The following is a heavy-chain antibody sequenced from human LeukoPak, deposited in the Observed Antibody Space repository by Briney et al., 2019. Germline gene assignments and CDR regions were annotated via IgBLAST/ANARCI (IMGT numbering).Heavy chain of an antibody. CDR1: GFTFSSYS. CDR3: ARTGTWGMDV. D-gene: IGHD1/OR15-1a*01. V-gene: IGHV3-21*01. Sequence: GGSLRLSRAASGFTFSSYSMNWVRQAPGKGLEWASSISSSSSYIYYADSVKGRFTISRDNAKNSLYLQMNSLRAEDTAVYYCARTGTWGMDVWGQGTTVTVSS. J-gene: IGHJ6*02. CDR2: ISSSSSYI.